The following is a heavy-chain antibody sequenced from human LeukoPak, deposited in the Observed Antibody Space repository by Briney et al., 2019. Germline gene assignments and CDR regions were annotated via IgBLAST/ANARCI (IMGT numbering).Heavy chain of an antibody. J-gene: IGHJ6*03. D-gene: IGHD3-9*01. Sequence: GGSLRLSCAASGFTFSSYAMSWVRQAPGKGLEWVSSISSSSSYIYYADSVKGRFTISRDNAKNSLYLQMNSLRAEDTAVYYCARDKDDILTGYYFDYYMDVWGKGTTVTISS. CDR3: ARDKDDILTGYYFDYYMDV. V-gene: IGHV3-21*01. CDR2: ISSSSSYI. CDR1: GFTFSSYA.